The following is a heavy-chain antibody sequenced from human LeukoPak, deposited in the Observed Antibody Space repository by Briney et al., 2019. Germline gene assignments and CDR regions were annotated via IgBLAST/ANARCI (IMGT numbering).Heavy chain of an antibody. D-gene: IGHD3-3*01. J-gene: IGHJ5*02. CDR1: GFTFSSYG. V-gene: IGHV3-33*01. CDR3: ARDRIRFSTSGNWFDP. CDR2: IWYDGSNK. Sequence: GRSLRLSCAASGFTFSSYGMRWVRQAPGKGLEWVAVIWYDGSNKYYADSVKGRFTISRDNSKNTLYLQMNSQRAEDTAVYYCARDRIRFSTSGNWFDPWGQGTLVTVSS.